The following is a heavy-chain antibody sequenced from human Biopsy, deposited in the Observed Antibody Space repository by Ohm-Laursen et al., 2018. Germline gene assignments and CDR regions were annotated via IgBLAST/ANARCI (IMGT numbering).Heavy chain of an antibody. D-gene: IGHD6-19*01. Sequence: SDTLSLTCTVSGGSISGSSWSWIRQAPGWGLEWVGYISYSGSTSNNPSLKSRITISVDTSKNQISLKVTSVTAADTAVYYCAKHGSGWTGDDALHIWGQGTMVTVSS. CDR2: ISYSGST. V-gene: IGHV4-59*08. CDR3: AKHGSGWTGDDALHI. CDR1: GGSISGSS. J-gene: IGHJ3*02.